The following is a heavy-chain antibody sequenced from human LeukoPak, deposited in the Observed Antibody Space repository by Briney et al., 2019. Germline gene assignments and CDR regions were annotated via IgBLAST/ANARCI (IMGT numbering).Heavy chain of an antibody. CDR2: GFHTGRT. D-gene: IGHD2/OR15-2a*01. J-gene: IGHJ4*02. Sequence: SETLSLTCIVSGASIRSHFWTWLRQPPGRGLGWIGYGFHTGRTAYSPSLRGRVTISVDASKNQFSLRLTSVTAADTAVYFCARGGENPPPEDWGQGTLVTVSS. CDR1: GASIRSHF. CDR3: ARGGENPPPED. V-gene: IGHV4-59*11.